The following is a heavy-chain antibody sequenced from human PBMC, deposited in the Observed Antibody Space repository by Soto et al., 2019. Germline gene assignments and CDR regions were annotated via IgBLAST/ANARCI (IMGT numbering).Heavy chain of an antibody. J-gene: IGHJ3*02. Sequence: EVQLVESVGGLVHPGGSLKLSCSASGFTFSDSAMHWVRKASGKGRAWIGRIRSKHNSFATAYAASVKGRFTISRDDSQITAYLQMDSLKTEDTAVYYCTATTVTTASDIFGQGTMVTVSA. CDR1: GFTFSDSA. D-gene: IGHD4-17*01. CDR2: IRSKHNSFAT. CDR3: TATTVTTASDI. V-gene: IGHV3-73*02.